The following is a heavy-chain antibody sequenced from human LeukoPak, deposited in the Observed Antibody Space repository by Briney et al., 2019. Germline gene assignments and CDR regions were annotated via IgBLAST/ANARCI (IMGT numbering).Heavy chain of an antibody. CDR2: INTNTGNP. J-gene: IGHJ4*02. Sequence: ASVTVSSKASGYTFTRYAMNWVRQAPGQGLEWMGWINTNTGNPTYAQGFTGRFVFSLDTSVSTAYLQISSLKAEDTAVYYCARDMGSNHWSFDYWGQGTLVTVSS. CDR1: GYTFTRYA. V-gene: IGHV7-4-1*02. D-gene: IGHD2-15*01. CDR3: ARDMGSNHWSFDY.